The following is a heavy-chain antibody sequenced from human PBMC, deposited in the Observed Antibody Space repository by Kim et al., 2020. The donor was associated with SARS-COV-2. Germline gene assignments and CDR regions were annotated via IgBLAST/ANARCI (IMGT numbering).Heavy chain of an antibody. Sequence: QKFKGRGTMTRDTSISTAYMELSRLRSDDTAVYYCARPEGGYSYGLEVDYWGQGTLVTVSS. D-gene: IGHD5-18*01. CDR3: ARPEGGYSYGLEVDY. V-gene: IGHV1-2*02. J-gene: IGHJ4*02.